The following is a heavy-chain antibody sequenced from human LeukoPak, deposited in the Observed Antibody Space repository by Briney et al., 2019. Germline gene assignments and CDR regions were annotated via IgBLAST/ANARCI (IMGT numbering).Heavy chain of an antibody. J-gene: IGHJ6*02. D-gene: IGHD1-1*01. Sequence: ASVKVSCKASGYTFSGYYMHWVRQAPGQGLEWMGWINPNSGGTKYAQKFQGRVTMTRDTSISTAYMELSRLRSDDTAVYYCARDRKGSYNTFYGMDVWGQGTTVTVSS. CDR1: GYTFSGYY. CDR3: ARDRKGSYNTFYGMDV. CDR2: INPNSGGT. V-gene: IGHV1-2*02.